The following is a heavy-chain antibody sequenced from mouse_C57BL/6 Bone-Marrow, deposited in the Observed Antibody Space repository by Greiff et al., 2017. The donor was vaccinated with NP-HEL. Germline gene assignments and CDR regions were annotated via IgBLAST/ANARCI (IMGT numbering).Heavy chain of an antibody. CDR1: GFTFSSYG. V-gene: IGHV5-6*01. CDR3: ARQGSPLYAMDY. Sequence: EVKVVESGGDLVKPGGSLKLSCAASGFTFSSYGMSWVRQTPDKRLEWVATISSGGSYTYYPDSVKGRFTISRDNAKNTLYLQMSSLTSEDTAMYYWARQGSPLYAMDYWGQGTSVTVSS. CDR2: ISSGGSYT. J-gene: IGHJ4*01.